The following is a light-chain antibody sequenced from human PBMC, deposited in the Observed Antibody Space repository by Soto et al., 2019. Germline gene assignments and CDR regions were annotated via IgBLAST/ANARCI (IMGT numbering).Light chain of an antibody. J-gene: IGKJ5*01. CDR3: HQYNNWPPIT. Sequence: EIVMTLSPATLSVSPVERATLSCRASQSLSTNLAWYQQKPGQAPRLLIYRASTRATGIPARFSGSGSGTEFTLTISSLQSEDFAVYYCHQYNNWPPITCGQGTRLEIK. CDR1: QSLSTN. CDR2: RAS. V-gene: IGKV3-15*01.